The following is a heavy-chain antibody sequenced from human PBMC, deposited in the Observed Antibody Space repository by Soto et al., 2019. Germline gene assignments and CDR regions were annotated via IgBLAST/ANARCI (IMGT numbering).Heavy chain of an antibody. CDR1: GYTFTSYA. CDR3: ARLNWNDSSFSYYYYMDV. Sequence: ASVKVSCKASGYTFTSYAMHWVRQAPGQRLEWMGWINAGNGNTKYSQKFQGRVTITRETSASTAYMELSSLRSEDTAVYYCARLNWNDSSFSYYYYMDVWGKGTTVTVSS. D-gene: IGHD1-1*01. CDR2: INAGNGNT. V-gene: IGHV1-3*01. J-gene: IGHJ6*03.